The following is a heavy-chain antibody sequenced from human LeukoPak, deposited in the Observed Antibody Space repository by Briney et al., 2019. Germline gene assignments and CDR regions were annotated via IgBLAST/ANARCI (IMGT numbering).Heavy chain of an antibody. J-gene: IGHJ3*02. V-gene: IGHV3-23*01. CDR1: GFTFSRYA. CDR2: ILGTGAST. CDR3: AKLGGATMDAFDI. Sequence: GGSLRLSCAASGFTFSRYAMSWVRQAPGKGLDWVSAILGTGASTYYADSVKGRFTISRDNSKNTLYLQMNSLRAEDTAVYYCAKLGGATMDAFDIWGQGTMVTVSS. D-gene: IGHD1-26*01.